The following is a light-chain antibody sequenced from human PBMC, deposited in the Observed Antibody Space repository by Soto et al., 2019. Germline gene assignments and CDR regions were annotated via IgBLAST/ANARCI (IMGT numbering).Light chain of an antibody. CDR1: QDISNY. J-gene: IGKJ4*01. CDR2: DAS. CDR3: QQYDNLPFS. Sequence: DIQMSQSPSSLSASVGDRVTTTCQANQDISNYLNWYQHKPGKPPKLLIYDASNLETGVPSRFSGSKSGTAFTFTITSLQPEDIATYYCQQYDNLPFSFGGGTKVEIK. V-gene: IGKV1-33*01.